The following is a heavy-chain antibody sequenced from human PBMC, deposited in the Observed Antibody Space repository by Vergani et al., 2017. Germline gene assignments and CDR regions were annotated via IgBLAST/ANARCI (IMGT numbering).Heavy chain of an antibody. Sequence: QVQLVESGGGVVQPGRSLRLSYAASGFTFSSYAMHWVRQAPGKGLEWVAVISYDGSNKYYADSVKGRFTISRDNSKNTLYLQMNSLRAEDTAVYYCARAPQVVPAAHKPPIDYWGQGRLVTVSS. J-gene: IGHJ4*02. D-gene: IGHD2-2*01. V-gene: IGHV3-30-3*01. CDR1: GFTFSSYA. CDR3: ARAPQVVPAAHKPPIDY. CDR2: ISYDGSNK.